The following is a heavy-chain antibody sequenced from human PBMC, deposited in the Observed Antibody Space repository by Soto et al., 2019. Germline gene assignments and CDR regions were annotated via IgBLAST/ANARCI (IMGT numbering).Heavy chain of an antibody. D-gene: IGHD2-21*02. Sequence: ASVEVSCKASGYTFTSYCISWVRQAPGQGLEWMGWISAYNGNTNYAQKLQGRVTMTTDTSTSTAYMELRSLRSDDTAVYYCARFVVVTALLDYWGQGTLVTVSS. V-gene: IGHV1-18*04. CDR3: ARFVVVTALLDY. J-gene: IGHJ4*02. CDR1: GYTFTSYC. CDR2: ISAYNGNT.